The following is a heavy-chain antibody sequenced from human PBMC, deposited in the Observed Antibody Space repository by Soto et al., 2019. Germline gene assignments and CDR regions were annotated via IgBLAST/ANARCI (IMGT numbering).Heavy chain of an antibody. J-gene: IGHJ6*02. V-gene: IGHV3-30*04. Sequence: GGSLRLSCAVSGFTFRSYAMHWVRQAPGKGLEWVAVISYDGRNKYYADSVKGRFTISRDNSKNTLSLQMNSLRAEDTAVYYCARGTDGLDVWGQGTTVTVSS. CDR3: ARGTDGLDV. CDR1: GFTFRSYA. CDR2: ISYDGRNK.